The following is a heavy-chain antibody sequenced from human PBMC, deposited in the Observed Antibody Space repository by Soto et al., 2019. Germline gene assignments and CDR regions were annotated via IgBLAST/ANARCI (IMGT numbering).Heavy chain of an antibody. J-gene: IGHJ6*02. V-gene: IGHV3-23*01. CDR1: GFTFSSYA. CDR2: ISGSGGST. Sequence: GGSLRLSCAASGFTFSSYAMSWVRQAPGKGLEWVSAISGSGGSTYYADSVKGRFTISRDNSKNTLYLQMNSLRAEDTAVYYCARRGYGSGSYYHRPYYYYGMDVWGQGTTVTVSS. CDR3: ARRGYGSGSYYHRPYYYYGMDV. D-gene: IGHD3-10*01.